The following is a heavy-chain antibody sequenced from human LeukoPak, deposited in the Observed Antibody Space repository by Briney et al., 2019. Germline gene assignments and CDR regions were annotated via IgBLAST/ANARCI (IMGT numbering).Heavy chain of an antibody. CDR1: GFTFSSSW. J-gene: IGHJ5*02. V-gene: IGHV3-7*01. D-gene: IGHD3-10*01. CDR2: IKQDGSDK. Sequence: GGSLRLSCAASGFTFSSSWMSWVRQAPGKGLEWLANIKQDGSDKYYVDSVKGRFTISRGNDENSLYLKMNSLRAEDTAVYYCARDQVVRGHRVWFDPWGQGTLVTVSS. CDR3: ARDQVVRGHRVWFDP.